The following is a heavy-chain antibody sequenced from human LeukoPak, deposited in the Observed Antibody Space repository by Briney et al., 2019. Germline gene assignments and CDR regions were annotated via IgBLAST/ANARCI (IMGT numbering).Heavy chain of an antibody. CDR1: GGSISSYY. CDR2: IYYSGST. V-gene: IGHV4-59*01. D-gene: IGHD3-16*01. Sequence: SETLSLTCTVSGGSISSYYWSWIRQPPGKGLEWIGYIYYSGSTNYNPSLKSRVTISVDTSKNQFSLKLSSVTAADTAVYYCASYLGAQDAFDIWGQGTMVTVSS. CDR3: ASYLGAQDAFDI. J-gene: IGHJ3*02.